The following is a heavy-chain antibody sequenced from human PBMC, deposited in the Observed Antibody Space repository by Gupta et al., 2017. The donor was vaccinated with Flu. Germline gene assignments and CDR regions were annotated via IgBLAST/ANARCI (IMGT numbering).Heavy chain of an antibody. V-gene: IGHV1-69*01. CDR3: ARGGDGGPSPPEKNAVDL. J-gene: IGHJ3*01. CDR1: GGSVSGYS. D-gene: IGHD6-25*01. Sequence: QVRPVQSGAEAEPPGSSAKVSCNASGGSVSGYSFTWVRQAPGQGLEWLGGIIPIFGTSHYAQKVQGRVTFTADESTATVYMEVTSLKFEDTAVYYWARGGDGGPSPPEKNAVDLWGQGTRITVSS. CDR2: IIPIFGTS.